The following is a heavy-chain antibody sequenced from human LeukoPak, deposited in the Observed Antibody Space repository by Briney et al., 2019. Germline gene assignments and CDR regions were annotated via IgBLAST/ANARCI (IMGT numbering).Heavy chain of an antibody. V-gene: IGHV3-7*01. CDR1: GFTFSNSW. CDR3: AKDSGWYHVDY. Sequence: GGSLRLSCATSGFTFSNSWMTWVRQAPGKGLEWVANIKEDGSEKNYVDSVKGRFTISRDNAKNSLYLQMNSLRAEDTAVYYCAKDSGWYHVDYWGQGTLVTVSS. J-gene: IGHJ4*02. CDR2: IKEDGSEK. D-gene: IGHD6-19*01.